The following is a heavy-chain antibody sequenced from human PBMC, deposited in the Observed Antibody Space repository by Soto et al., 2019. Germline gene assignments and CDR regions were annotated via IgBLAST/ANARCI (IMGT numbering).Heavy chain of an antibody. D-gene: IGHD2-15*01. J-gene: IGHJ6*03. CDR1: GGSFMSYS. CDR2: IIPIQNKA. CDR3: AKSLLFVDHADMDV. V-gene: IGHV1-69*02. Sequence: QVPLVQSGAELKKSGSSVKVSCEASGGSFMSYSFTWVRQAPGQGLEWMGRIIPIQNKANYALKFQDRVTITADRSTRTVYMDLRSLRPEDTDVYYCAKSLLFVDHADMDVWGKGTTVTGSS.